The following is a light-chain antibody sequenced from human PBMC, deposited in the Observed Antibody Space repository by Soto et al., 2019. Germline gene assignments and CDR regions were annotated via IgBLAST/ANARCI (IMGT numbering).Light chain of an antibody. V-gene: IGKV1-16*01. J-gene: IGKJ1*01. Sequence: DIEMTQSPSSLSSSVGDRVTISCQPSQTIGKYLNWYKQKPGQAPKLLIYTASTLPSGVPSRFRGSGSGTEFTLTISSLQPDDFETYYCQHYNSYSEAFGQGTKVDIK. CDR2: TAS. CDR1: QTIGKY. CDR3: QHYNSYSEA.